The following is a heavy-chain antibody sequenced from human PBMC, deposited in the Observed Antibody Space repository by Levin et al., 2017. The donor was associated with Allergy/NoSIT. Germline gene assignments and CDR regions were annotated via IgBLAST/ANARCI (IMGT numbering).Heavy chain of an antibody. CDR2: ISGSGGST. Sequence: GESLKISCAASGFTFSSYAMSWVRQAPGKGLEWVSAISGSGGSTYYADSVKGRFTISRDNSKNTLYLQMNSLRAEDTAVYYCAKGEGVRGPDYFDYWGQGTLVTVSS. V-gene: IGHV3-23*01. D-gene: IGHD2-21*01. J-gene: IGHJ4*02. CDR3: AKGEGVRGPDYFDY. CDR1: GFTFSSYA.